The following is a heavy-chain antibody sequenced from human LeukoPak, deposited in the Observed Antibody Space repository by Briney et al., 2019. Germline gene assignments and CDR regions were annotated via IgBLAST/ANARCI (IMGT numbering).Heavy chain of an antibody. CDR3: ARDRGIAVAATGY. CDR1: GGSISSYY. V-gene: IGHV4-59*01. Sequence: SETLSLTCTVSGGSISSYYWSWIRQPPGKGLEWIGYIHYSGSTNYNPSLKSRVTISVDASKNQFSLKLSSVTAADTAVYYCARDRGIAVAATGYWGQGTLVTVSS. D-gene: IGHD6-19*01. J-gene: IGHJ4*02. CDR2: IHYSGST.